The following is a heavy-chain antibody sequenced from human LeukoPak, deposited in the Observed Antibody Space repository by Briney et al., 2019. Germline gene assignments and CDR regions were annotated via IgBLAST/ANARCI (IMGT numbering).Heavy chain of an antibody. CDR1: GFIFSDYS. D-gene: IGHD3-16*01. CDR3: ARDHSQAFAN. Sequence: PGGSLRLSCAASGFIFSDYSMNWVRQAPGKGLDWISYIWGSSGSTNYADSVKGRFTISGDNSKNSLYLQMNSLRVDDTAVYYFARDHSQAFANWGQGTLVPVSS. V-gene: IGHV3-48*04. CDR2: IWGSSGST. J-gene: IGHJ1*01.